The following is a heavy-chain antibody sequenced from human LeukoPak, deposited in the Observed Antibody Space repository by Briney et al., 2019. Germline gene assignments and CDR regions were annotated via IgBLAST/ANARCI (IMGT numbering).Heavy chain of an antibody. D-gene: IGHD7-27*01. V-gene: IGHV1-2*02. Sequence: ASVKVSCKASGCTFTDNYFHWVRQAPGQGLEWVGWIHPKTGRTHYAQNFQGRVTLTRDTSISTGYMELSGLRSDDTAVYFCARDNNWGPDFWGQGTLVTVSS. J-gene: IGHJ4*02. CDR3: ARDNNWGPDF. CDR1: GCTFTDNY. CDR2: IHPKTGRT.